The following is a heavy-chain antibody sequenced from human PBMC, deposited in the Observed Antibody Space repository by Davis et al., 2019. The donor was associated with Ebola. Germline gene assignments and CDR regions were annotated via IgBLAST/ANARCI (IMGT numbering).Heavy chain of an antibody. Sequence: ASVKVSCKASGYTFTGYYMHWVRQAPGQGLEWMGLINAAKGNTKYSQKFQGRVTMTRDTSAGTAYVEMSSLTSEDTAVYYCARDLSVWGQGTTVTVSS. V-gene: IGHV1/OR15-3*02. CDR2: INAAKGNT. J-gene: IGHJ6*02. CDR3: ARDLSV. CDR1: GYTFTGYY.